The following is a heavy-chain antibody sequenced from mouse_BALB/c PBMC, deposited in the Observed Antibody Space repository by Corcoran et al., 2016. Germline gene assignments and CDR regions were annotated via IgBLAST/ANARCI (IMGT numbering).Heavy chain of an antibody. D-gene: IGHD2-3*01. CDR2: IDPANGNT. V-gene: IGHV14-3*02. J-gene: IGHJ4*01. Sequence: EVQLQQSGAELVKPGASVTLSCTASGFNIKDTYMHWVKQRPEQGLGWIGRIDPANGNTKYDPKFQGKATITADTSSNTAYLQLSSLTSEDTAVYYCAGDGYYYAMDYWGQGTSVTVSS. CDR1: GFNIKDTY. CDR3: AGDGYYYAMDY.